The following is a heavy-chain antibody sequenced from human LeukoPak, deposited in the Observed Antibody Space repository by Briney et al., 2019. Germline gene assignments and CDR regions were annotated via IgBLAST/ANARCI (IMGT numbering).Heavy chain of an antibody. J-gene: IGHJ3*02. Sequence: PGGSLRLSCAASGFTVSSNYMSWVRQAPGKGLEWVSAISGSGGSTYYADSVKGRFTISRDNSKNTLYLQMNSLRAEDTAVYYCAKDSGYNFHDAFDIWGQGTMVTVSS. CDR2: ISGSGGST. D-gene: IGHD5-12*01. CDR1: GFTVSSNY. V-gene: IGHV3-23*01. CDR3: AKDSGYNFHDAFDI.